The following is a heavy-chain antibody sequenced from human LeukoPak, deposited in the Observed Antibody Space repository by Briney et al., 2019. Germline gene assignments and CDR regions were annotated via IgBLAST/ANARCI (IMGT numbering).Heavy chain of an antibody. CDR1: GFTFSSYS. J-gene: IGHJ4*02. CDR2: ISSSSSYI. Sequence: GGSLRLSCAASGFTFSSYSMNWVRQAPGKGLEWVSSISSSSSYIYYADSVKGRFTISRDNAKNSLYLQMNSLRAEDTAVYYCERGFLHDYGGNSVYWGQGTLVTVSS. D-gene: IGHD4-23*01. V-gene: IGHV3-21*01. CDR3: ERGFLHDYGGNSVY.